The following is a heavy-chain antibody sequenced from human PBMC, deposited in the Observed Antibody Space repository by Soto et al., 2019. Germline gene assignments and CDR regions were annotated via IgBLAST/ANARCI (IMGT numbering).Heavy chain of an antibody. J-gene: IGHJ6*02. Sequence: QVQLVQSGAEVKKPGSSVKVSCKASGGTFSSFAISWVRQAPGQGLEWMGGIIPIFGTANYAQKFQGRVTITADESTSTANMELSSLRSEDTAVYYCARDRSNYKNYYYGMDVWGQGTTVTVSS. CDR3: ARDRSNYKNYYYGMDV. D-gene: IGHD4-4*01. CDR1: GGTFSSFA. V-gene: IGHV1-69*01. CDR2: IIPIFGTA.